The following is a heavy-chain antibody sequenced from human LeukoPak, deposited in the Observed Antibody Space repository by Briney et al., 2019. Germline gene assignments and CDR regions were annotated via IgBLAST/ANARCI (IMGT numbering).Heavy chain of an antibody. CDR3: ARDAGEYQLLLGGRYYGMDV. J-gene: IGHJ6*02. D-gene: IGHD2-2*01. CDR2: IYSGGST. Sequence: GGSLRLSCAASGFTVSSNYMSWVRQAPGKGLEWVSVIYSGGSTYYADSVKGRFTISRDNSKNTLYLQMNSLRAEDTAVYYCARDAGEYQLLLGGRYYGMDVWGQGTTVTVFS. CDR1: GFTVSSNY. V-gene: IGHV3-53*01.